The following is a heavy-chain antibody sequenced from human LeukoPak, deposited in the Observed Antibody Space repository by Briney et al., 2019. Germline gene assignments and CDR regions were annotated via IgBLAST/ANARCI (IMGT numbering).Heavy chain of an antibody. J-gene: IGHJ4*02. V-gene: IGHV1-3*01. CDR1: GYTFPSYT. Sequence: ASVKVSCKASGYTFPSYTIHWVRQAPGQRLEWMGWINAGNRNIKYSQKFQGRVTITRDTSASTVYMEVSSLRSEDTAVYYCARVGIDRGCSSSNCYFDYWGQGTLVTVSS. CDR3: ARVGIDRGCSSSNCYFDY. CDR2: INAGNRNI. D-gene: IGHD2-2*01.